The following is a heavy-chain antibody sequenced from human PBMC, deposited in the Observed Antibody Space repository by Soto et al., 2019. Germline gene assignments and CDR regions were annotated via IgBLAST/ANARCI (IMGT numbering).Heavy chain of an antibody. CDR1: GISIDNDY. CDR2: IYSSGTT. J-gene: IGHJ5*02. V-gene: IGHV4-4*07. Sequence: PSETLSLTCTVSGISIDNDYCSWIRQSAGKGLEWIGRIYSSGTTNYNPSLKSRVTMSVDMSKSQFSLNVRSVTAADTAVYCCVRDVGGSGWFAPWGQGTLVAVSS. CDR3: VRDVGGSGWFAP.